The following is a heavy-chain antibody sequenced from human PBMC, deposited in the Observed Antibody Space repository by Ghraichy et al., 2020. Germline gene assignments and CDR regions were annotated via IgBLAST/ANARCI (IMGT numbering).Heavy chain of an antibody. V-gene: IGHV4-59*01. J-gene: IGHJ4*02. Sequence: SETLSLTCTVSGGSISNYYWGWTRQRPGKGLEWIGNIYHSGSTNYNPSLRSRVTISVDTSKNQFSLKLSSVTAADTAVYYCARDSGFWSPKDYFDHWGQGILVTVSS. D-gene: IGHD3-3*01. CDR3: ARDSGFWSPKDYFDH. CDR2: IYHSGST. CDR1: GGSISNYY.